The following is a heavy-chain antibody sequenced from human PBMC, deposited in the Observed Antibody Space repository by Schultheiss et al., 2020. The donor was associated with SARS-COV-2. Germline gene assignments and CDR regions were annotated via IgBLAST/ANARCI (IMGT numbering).Heavy chain of an antibody. D-gene: IGHD2-15*01. CDR3: ASAPDCSGGSCYFDY. V-gene: IGHV4-34*01. CDR1: GGSFSGYY. CDR2: IYYSGST. J-gene: IGHJ4*02. Sequence: GSLRLSCAVYGGSFSGYYWSWIRQHPGKGLEWIGYIYYSGSTYYNPSLKSRVTISVDKSKNQFSLKLSSVTAADTAVYYCASAPDCSGGSCYFDYWGQGTLVTVSS.